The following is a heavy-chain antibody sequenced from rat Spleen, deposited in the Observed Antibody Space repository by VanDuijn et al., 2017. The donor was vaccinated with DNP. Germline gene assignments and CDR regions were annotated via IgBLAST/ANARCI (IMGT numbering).Heavy chain of an antibody. V-gene: IGHV2-19*01. CDR2: IQNGGST. CDR1: GFSLTNYG. D-gene: IGHD1-11*01. J-gene: IGHJ4*01. Sequence: QVQLRESGPGLVQPSRTLSLTCTVSGFSLTNYGINWVRQPPGKGLEWMGRIQNGGSTDYNSSLKSRLSISRDTSKSQVFLKMNSLQTEDTATYYCARGFGYSMDAWGQGTSVTVSS. CDR3: ARGFGYSMDA.